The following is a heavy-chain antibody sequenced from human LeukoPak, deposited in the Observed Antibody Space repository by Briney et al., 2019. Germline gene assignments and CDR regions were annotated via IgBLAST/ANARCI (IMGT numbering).Heavy chain of an antibody. Sequence: ASVKVSCKASGYTFTSYDINWVRQATGQGLEWMGWMNPNSGNTGYAQKFQGRVTITRNTSISTAYMELSSLRSEDTAVYYCARGPSDGYYYYYMDVWGKGTTVTVSS. V-gene: IGHV1-8*03. CDR3: ARGPSDGYYYYYMDV. J-gene: IGHJ6*03. CDR1: GYTFTSYD. D-gene: IGHD5-24*01. CDR2: MNPNSGNT.